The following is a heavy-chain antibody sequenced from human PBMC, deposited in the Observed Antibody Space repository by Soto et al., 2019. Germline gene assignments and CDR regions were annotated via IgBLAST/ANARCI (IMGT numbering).Heavy chain of an antibody. J-gene: IGHJ6*03. D-gene: IGHD6-13*01. CDR3: ARTGDSSSWCREPYYMDV. CDR1: GGSISSYY. Sequence: QVQLQESGPGLVKPSETLSLTCTVSGGSISSYYWSWIRQPPGKGLEWIGYIYYSGSTNYNPSLKSRVTISVDTSKNQFSLKLSSVTAADTAVYYCARTGDSSSWCREPYYMDVWGKGTTVTVSS. CDR2: IYYSGST. V-gene: IGHV4-59*01.